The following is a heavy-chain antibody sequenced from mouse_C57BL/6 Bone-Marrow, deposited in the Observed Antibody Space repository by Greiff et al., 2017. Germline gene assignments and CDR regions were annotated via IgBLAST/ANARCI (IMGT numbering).Heavy chain of an antibody. D-gene: IGHD1-1*01. V-gene: IGHV1-69*01. CDR2: IDPSDSYT. CDR3: ARGYYSYYAMDY. J-gene: IGHJ4*01. Sequence: QVQLQQPGAELVMPGASVKLSCKASGYTFTSYWMHWVKQRPGQGLEWIGEIDPSDSYTNYNQKFKGKSTLTVDKSSSTAYMQLSSLTSEDSAVYYCARGYYSYYAMDYWGQGTSVTVSS. CDR1: GYTFTSYW.